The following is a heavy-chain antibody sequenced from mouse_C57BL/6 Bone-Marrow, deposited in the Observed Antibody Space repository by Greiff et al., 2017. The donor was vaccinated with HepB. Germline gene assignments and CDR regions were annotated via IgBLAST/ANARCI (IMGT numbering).Heavy chain of an antibody. CDR1: GYAFSSSW. J-gene: IGHJ1*03. D-gene: IGHD1-1*01. CDR3: ARKEAYYYGSSTRYFDV. Sequence: QVQLQQSGPELVKPGASVKISCKASGYAFSSSWMNWVKQRPGKGLEWIGRIYPGDGDTNYNGKFKGKATLTADKSSSTAYMQLSSLTSEDSAVYFCARKEAYYYGSSTRYFDVWGTGTTVTVSS. CDR2: IYPGDGDT. V-gene: IGHV1-82*01.